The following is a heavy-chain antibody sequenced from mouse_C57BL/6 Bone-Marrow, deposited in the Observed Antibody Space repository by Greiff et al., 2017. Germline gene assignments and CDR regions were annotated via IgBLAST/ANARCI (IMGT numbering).Heavy chain of an antibody. CDR3: TGFPFAY. J-gene: IGHJ3*01. V-gene: IGHV14-4*01. CDR2: IDPENGDT. Sequence: EVKLMESGAELVRPGASVKLSCTASGFNIKDDYMHWVKQRPEQGLEWIGWIDPENGDTEYASKFQGKATITADTSSNTAYLQLSSLTSEDTAVYYCTGFPFAYWGQGTLVTVSA. CDR1: GFNIKDDY.